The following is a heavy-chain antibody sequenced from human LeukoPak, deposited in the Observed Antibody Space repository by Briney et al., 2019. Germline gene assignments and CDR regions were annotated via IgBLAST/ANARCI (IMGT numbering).Heavy chain of an antibody. D-gene: IGHD2-2*01. CDR3: ARVYCSSTSCSPLAIYYYYGMDV. CDR2: ISYDGSNK. J-gene: IGHJ6*04. Sequence: GGSLRLSCAPSGFTFSSYAMHWVRQPPGKGLEWVAVISYDGSNKYSADPVKGRFTSSRDNSKNTLYLQMNSLRAEDTAVYYCARVYCSSTSCSPLAIYYYYGMDVWGKGTTVTVSS. CDR1: GFTFSSYA. V-gene: IGHV3-30-3*01.